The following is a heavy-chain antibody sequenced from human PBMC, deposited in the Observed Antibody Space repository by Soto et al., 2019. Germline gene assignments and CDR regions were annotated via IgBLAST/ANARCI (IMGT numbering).Heavy chain of an antibody. CDR2: IYSGGST. V-gene: IGHV3-66*01. D-gene: IGHD4-17*01. J-gene: IGHJ4*02. CDR3: ARVSYGDPLYFDY. CDR1: GFTVSSNY. Sequence: GGSLRLSCAASGFTVSSNYMSWVRQAPGKGLEWVSVIYSGGSTYYADSVKGRFTISRDNSKNTLYLQMNSLRAEDTAVYYCARVSYGDPLYFDYWGQGTLVTVSS.